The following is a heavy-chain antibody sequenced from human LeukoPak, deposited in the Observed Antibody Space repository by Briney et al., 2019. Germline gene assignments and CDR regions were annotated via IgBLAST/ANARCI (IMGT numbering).Heavy chain of an antibody. CDR3: ARVVRRGYFDY. Sequence: GGSLRLSCGASGFTFSDYYMSWIRQAPGKGLEWVSYISSSGSTIYYADSVKGRFTISRDNAKNSLYLQMNSLRAEDTAVYYCARVVRRGYFDYWGQGTLVTVSS. D-gene: IGHD2-21*01. V-gene: IGHV3-11*01. CDR2: ISSSGSTI. J-gene: IGHJ4*02. CDR1: GFTFSDYY.